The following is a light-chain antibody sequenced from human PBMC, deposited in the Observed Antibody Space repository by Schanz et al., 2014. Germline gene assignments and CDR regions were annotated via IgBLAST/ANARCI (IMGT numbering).Light chain of an antibody. CDR3: LQYSSYWT. CDR1: QSISSY. V-gene: IGKV1-5*01. J-gene: IGKJ1*01. Sequence: DIQMTQSPSTLSASVGDRVTITCRASQSISSYLNWYQQKPGKAPKLLIFHASNLGSGVPSRFSGSGSGTEFTLTISGLQPDDFSTYFCLQYSSYWTFGQGTKVEIK. CDR2: HAS.